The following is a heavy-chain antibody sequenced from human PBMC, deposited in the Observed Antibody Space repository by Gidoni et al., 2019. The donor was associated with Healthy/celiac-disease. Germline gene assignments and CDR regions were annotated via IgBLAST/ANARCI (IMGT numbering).Heavy chain of an antibody. Sequence: QLQLQESGPGLVKPSETLSLTCTVSGGSISSRSYYWGWIRQPPGKGLEWIGSIYYSGSTYYNPSLKSRVTISVDTSKNQFSLKLSSVTAADTAVYYCARPVLKRYCSGGSCLGHFDIWGQGTMVTVSS. J-gene: IGHJ3*02. D-gene: IGHD2-15*01. CDR2: IYYSGST. V-gene: IGHV4-39*01. CDR1: GGSISSRSYY. CDR3: ARPVLKRYCSGGSCLGHFDI.